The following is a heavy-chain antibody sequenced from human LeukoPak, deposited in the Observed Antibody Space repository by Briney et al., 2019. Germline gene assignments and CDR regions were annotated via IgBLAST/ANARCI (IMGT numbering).Heavy chain of an antibody. J-gene: IGHJ4*02. CDR3: ASLLGGSYGRIDY. CDR1: GGSISSKTYN. V-gene: IGHV4-39*07. CDR2: TYYTGST. D-gene: IGHD3-16*01. Sequence: SETLSLTCSISGGSISSKTYNWGWIRQPPGKGLEWIGSTYYTGSTHYNPSLKSRVTISVDTSKNQFSLKLSSVTAADTAVYYCASLLGGSYGRIDYWGQGTLVTVSS.